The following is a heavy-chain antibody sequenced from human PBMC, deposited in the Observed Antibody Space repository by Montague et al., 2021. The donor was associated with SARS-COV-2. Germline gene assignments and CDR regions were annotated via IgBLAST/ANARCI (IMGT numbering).Heavy chain of an antibody. D-gene: IGHD2-15*01. J-gene: IGHJ4*02. CDR2: VSASGST. CDR1: GDSISYFY. Sequence: TLSLTCTVSGDSISYFYWSWIRQPAGKGLEWVGRVSASGSTIYNPSLNSRVTMSVDTSKKQFSLRLSPVTAADTAVYYCARDVVAVPGTFDFWGQGTLVTVSS. CDR3: ARDVVAVPGTFDF. V-gene: IGHV4-4*07.